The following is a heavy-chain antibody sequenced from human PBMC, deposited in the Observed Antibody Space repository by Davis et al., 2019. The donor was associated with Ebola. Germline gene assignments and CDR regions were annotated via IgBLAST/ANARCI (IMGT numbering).Heavy chain of an antibody. V-gene: IGHV3-53*01. Sequence: ETLSLTCTVSGGSISSSSYYWGWIRQPPGKGLEWVSVIYRDGRTYYADSVKGRFTISRDNAKNSLYLQMNSLRDEDTAVYYCARRAWYYDSSGYLDGMDVWGQGITVTVSS. CDR2: IYRDGRT. CDR1: GGSISSSSYY. CDR3: ARRAWYYDSSGYLDGMDV. D-gene: IGHD3-22*01. J-gene: IGHJ6*02.